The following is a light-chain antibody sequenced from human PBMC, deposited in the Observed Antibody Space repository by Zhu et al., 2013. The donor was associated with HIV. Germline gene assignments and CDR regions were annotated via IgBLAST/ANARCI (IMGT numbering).Light chain of an antibody. CDR3: QQRSNWPIT. V-gene: IGKV3D-20*02. Sequence: ETVLTQSPGTLSLSPGERATLSCRASQSVSSSHLAWYQQKPGQAPRLLIYDASSRAAGIPDNFSGSGSGTDFTLTINRLEPEDFAVYYCQQRSNWPITFGQGTRLEIK. CDR2: DAS. CDR1: QSVSSSH. J-gene: IGKJ5*01.